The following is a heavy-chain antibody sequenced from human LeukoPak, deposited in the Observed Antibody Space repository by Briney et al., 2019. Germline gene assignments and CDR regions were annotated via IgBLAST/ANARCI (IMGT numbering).Heavy chain of an antibody. CDR1: GFTFSSYA. CDR2: ISYDGSNK. V-gene: IGHV3-30-3*01. D-gene: IGHD2-2*02. CDR3: AKDRCSSTSCYTGWFDP. Sequence: PGGSLRLSCAASGFTFSSYAMHWVRQAPGKGLEWVAVISYDGSNKYYADSVKGRFTISRDNSKNTLYLQMNSLRAEDTAVYYCAKDRCSSTSCYTGWFDPWGQGTLVTVSS. J-gene: IGHJ5*02.